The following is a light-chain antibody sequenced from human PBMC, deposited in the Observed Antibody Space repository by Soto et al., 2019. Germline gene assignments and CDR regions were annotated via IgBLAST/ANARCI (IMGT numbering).Light chain of an antibody. V-gene: IGKV3-20*01. CDR1: QSVSNNY. Sequence: EIVLTQSPGTLSLSPGERPTLPCRASQSVSNNYLAWYQQKPGPAPRLLIYGASNTATGIPDWFSGSGSGTDFTLTISRLEPEDFAVYYCQQYGSSGTFGQGTKVDIK. CDR3: QQYGSSGT. J-gene: IGKJ1*01. CDR2: GAS.